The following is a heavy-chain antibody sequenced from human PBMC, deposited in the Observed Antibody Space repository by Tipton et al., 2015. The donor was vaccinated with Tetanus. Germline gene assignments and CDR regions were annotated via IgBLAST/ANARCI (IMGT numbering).Heavy chain of an antibody. V-gene: IGHV5-51*01. CDR2: IYLGDSET. CDR3: ARAHCSDGVCNFDF. CDR1: GYIFNNYW. J-gene: IGHJ4*02. Sequence: QLVQSGGEVKKPGESLKISCKGSGYIFNNYWIGWVRQKPGKGLEWMGIIYLGDSETRYSPSFQGKVTISVDKSINTAYLQWSSLKASDTSMFYCARAHCSDGVCNFDFWGPGALVTVAS. D-gene: IGHD2-8*01.